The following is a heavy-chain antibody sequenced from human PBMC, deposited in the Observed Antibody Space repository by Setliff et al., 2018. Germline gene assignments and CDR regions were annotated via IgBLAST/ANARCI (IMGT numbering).Heavy chain of an antibody. CDR2: INYRGST. CDR1: GGSISSGSYY. D-gene: IGHD6-6*01. V-gene: IGHV4-39*02. J-gene: IGHJ6*03. Sequence: PSETLSLTCTVSGGSISSGSYYWGWIRQSPGKGLEWIGSINYRGSTYDNPSLKSRVTMSVDTSKSHFSLRLSSVTAADTAVYYCARMAVRVASRPSSPLEYYYYMDFWGKGATVTVSS. CDR3: ARMAVRVASRPSSPLEYYYYMDF.